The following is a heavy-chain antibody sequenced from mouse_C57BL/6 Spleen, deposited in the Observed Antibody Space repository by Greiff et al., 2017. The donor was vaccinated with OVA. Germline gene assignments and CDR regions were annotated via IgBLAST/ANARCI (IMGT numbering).Heavy chain of an antibody. V-gene: IGHV1-39*01. J-gene: IGHJ3*01. Sequence: VQLQQSGPELVKPGASVKISCKASGYSLTDYNMNWVKQSNGKSLEWIGVINPNYGTTSYNQKFKGKATLTVDQSSSTAYMQLNSLTSEDSAVYYCARGRSTMVTTGFAYWGQGTLVTVSA. CDR1: GYSLTDYN. CDR3: ARGRSTMVTTGFAY. CDR2: INPNYGTT. D-gene: IGHD2-2*01.